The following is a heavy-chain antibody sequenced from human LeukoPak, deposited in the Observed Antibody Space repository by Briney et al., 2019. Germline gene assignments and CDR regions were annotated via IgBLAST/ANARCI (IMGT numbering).Heavy chain of an antibody. D-gene: IGHD1-26*01. CDR2: ISGSGGST. V-gene: IGHV3-23*01. CDR1: GFTFSSYA. Sequence: GGSLRLSCAASGFTFSSYAMSWVRQAPGKGLEWVSAISGSGGSTYYADSVKGRFTISRDNSKNTLYLQMNSLRAEDTAVYYCAKDGGRNAKWELLISAVHDVFDIWGQGTMVTVSS. CDR3: AKDGGRNAKWELLISAVHDVFDI. J-gene: IGHJ3*02.